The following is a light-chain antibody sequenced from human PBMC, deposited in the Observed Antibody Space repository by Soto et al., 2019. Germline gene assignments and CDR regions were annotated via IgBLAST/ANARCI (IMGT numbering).Light chain of an antibody. J-gene: IGKJ3*01. CDR2: AAS. CDR1: QSISSY. Sequence: DIQMTQSPSSLSASVGDRVTITCRASQSISSYLNWYQQKPGKAPKLLIYAASSLQSGVPSRFSGSGSGSDFTLTISTLQPEDFATYYCQQSYSTPRVNFGTGTKVDIK. CDR3: QQSYSTPRVN. V-gene: IGKV1-39*01.